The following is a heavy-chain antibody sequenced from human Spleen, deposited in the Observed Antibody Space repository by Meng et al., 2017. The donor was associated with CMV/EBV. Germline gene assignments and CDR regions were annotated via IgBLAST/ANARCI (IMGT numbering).Heavy chain of an antibody. CDR1: GGSISSYD. CDR2: IYTSGST. D-gene: IGHD2/OR15-2a*01. Sequence: KWGPGLFKPCETWSLLCTVFGGSISSYDCSWIRQPAGKGLEWIWGIYTSGSTNYNTTLKSRVTMSVDTSKNQFSLKLSSVTAADTAVYYCERDGVRWRYFNWFDPWGQGTLVTVSS. J-gene: IGHJ5*02. V-gene: IGHV4-4*07. CDR3: ERDGVRWRYFNWFDP.